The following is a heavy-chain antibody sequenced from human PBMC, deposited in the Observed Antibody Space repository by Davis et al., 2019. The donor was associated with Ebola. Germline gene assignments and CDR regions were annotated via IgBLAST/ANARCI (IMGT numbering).Heavy chain of an antibody. CDR1: GFTVSSNY. CDR3: ARGGGGRSGYYLPYYYYYGMDV. CDR2: IYSGGST. J-gene: IGHJ6*02. V-gene: IGHV3-66*02. Sequence: GESLKISCAASGFTVSSNYMSWVRQAPGKGLEWVSVIYSGGSTYYADSVKGRFTISSDNSKNTLYLQMNSLRAEDTAVYYCARGGGGRSGYYLPYYYYYGMDVWGQGTTVTVSS. D-gene: IGHD3-3*01.